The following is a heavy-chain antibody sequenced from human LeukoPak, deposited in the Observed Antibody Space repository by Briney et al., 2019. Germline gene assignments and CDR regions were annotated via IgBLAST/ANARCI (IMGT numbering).Heavy chain of an antibody. D-gene: IGHD2/OR15-2a*01. CDR3: ASLQNVPSYYYYYVMDV. CDR2: ISSGSGYM. V-gene: IGHV3-21*03. CDR1: GFTFSTYS. J-gene: IGHJ6*02. Sequence: GGSLRLSCAASGFTFSTYSMNWVRQAPGKGLEWVSSISSGSGYMYYADSVKGRFTISRDNAKNTLFLQMNSLRAEDTAVYYCASLQNVPSYYYYYVMDVWGQGTTVTVSS.